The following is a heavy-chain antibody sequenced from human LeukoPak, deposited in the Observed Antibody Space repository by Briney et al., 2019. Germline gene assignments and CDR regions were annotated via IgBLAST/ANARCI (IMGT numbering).Heavy chain of an antibody. CDR2: IIPICGTA. CDR3: ARPQHYGSGSPLDY. J-gene: IGHJ4*02. V-gene: IGHV1-69*05. D-gene: IGHD3-10*01. Sequence: SSVKVSCKASGGTFSSYAISWVRQAAGQGLEWMGRIIPICGTANYAQKFQGRVTITTDESTSTAYMELSSLRSEDTAVYYCARPQHYGSGSPLDYWGQGTLVTVSS. CDR1: GGTFSSYA.